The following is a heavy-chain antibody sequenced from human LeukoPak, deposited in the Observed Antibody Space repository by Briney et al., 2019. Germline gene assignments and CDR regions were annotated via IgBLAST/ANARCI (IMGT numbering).Heavy chain of an antibody. D-gene: IGHD6-19*01. CDR3: AKAIAVVPKRAYYYYGMDV. Sequence: PGGSLRLSCAASGFTFDDYAMHWVRQAPGKGLEWVSAISGSGGSTYYADSVKGRFTISRDNSKNTLYLQMNSLRAEDTAVYYCAKAIAVVPKRAYYYYGMDVWGQGTTVTVSS. CDR2: ISGSGGST. J-gene: IGHJ6*02. CDR1: GFTFDDYA. V-gene: IGHV3-23*01.